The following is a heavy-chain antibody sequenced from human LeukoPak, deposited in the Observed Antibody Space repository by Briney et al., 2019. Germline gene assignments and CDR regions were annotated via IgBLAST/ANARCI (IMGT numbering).Heavy chain of an antibody. J-gene: IGHJ5*02. CDR3: ARDGRQWVPLNWFDP. D-gene: IGHD6-19*01. CDR2: ISAYNGNT. Sequence: GASVKVSCKASGSTFNAYGINWVRQAPGQGLEWMGWISAYNGNTNYAQNFQGRITLTTDTSTSTAYMELTSLRFDDTAVYYCARDGRQWVPLNWFDPWGQGTLVIVSS. CDR1: GSTFNAYG. V-gene: IGHV1-18*04.